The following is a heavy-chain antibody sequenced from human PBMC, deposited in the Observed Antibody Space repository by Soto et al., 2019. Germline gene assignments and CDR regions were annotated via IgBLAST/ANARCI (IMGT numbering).Heavy chain of an antibody. Sequence: QVQLQESGPGLVKPSQTLSLTCTVSGGSISSGGYYWSWIRQHPGKGLEWIGYIYYSGSTYYNPSLKGRVTISVDTSKNQFSLKLSSVTAADTAVYYCARDSSGWYSFDYWGQGTLVTVSS. D-gene: IGHD6-19*01. CDR3: ARDSSGWYSFDY. CDR1: GGSISSGGYY. V-gene: IGHV4-31*03. CDR2: IYYSGST. J-gene: IGHJ4*02.